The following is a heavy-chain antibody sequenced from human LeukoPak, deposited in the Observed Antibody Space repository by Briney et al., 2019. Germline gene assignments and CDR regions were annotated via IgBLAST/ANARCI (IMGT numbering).Heavy chain of an antibody. CDR1: GYAFADYW. D-gene: IGHD5-12*01. J-gene: IGHJ3*02. CDR3: ASLKWPPLGAFDI. CDR2: VYPADSDV. V-gene: IGHV5-51*01. Sequence: GESLKISCRVFGYAFADYWIGWVRQVPGRGLEWMGIVYPADSDVRYNPSLEGQVTFSADKSINTAYLQWSSLKASDTAMYYCASLKWPPLGAFDIWGQGTMVTVSS.